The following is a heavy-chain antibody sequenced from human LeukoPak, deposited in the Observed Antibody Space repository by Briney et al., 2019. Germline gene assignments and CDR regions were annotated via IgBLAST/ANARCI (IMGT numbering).Heavy chain of an antibody. D-gene: IGHD1-26*01. V-gene: IGHV1-8*03. Sequence: ASVKVSCKASGYTFTSYDINWVRQATGQGLEWMGWMNPNSGNTGYAQKFQGRVTITRNTSISTAYMELSSLGSEDTAVYYCARGRPPLLKRSGSYEGWFDPWGQGTLVTVSS. CDR1: GYTFTSYD. J-gene: IGHJ5*02. CDR3: ARGRPPLLKRSGSYEGWFDP. CDR2: MNPNSGNT.